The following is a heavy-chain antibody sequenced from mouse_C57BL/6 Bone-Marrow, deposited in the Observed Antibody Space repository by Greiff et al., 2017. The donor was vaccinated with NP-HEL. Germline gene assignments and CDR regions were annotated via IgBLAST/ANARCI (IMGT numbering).Heavy chain of an antibody. CDR3: ASDSGYAFDY. J-gene: IGHJ2*01. CDR2: INPNNGGT. CDR1: GYTFTSYW. D-gene: IGHD3-2*02. V-gene: IGHV1-53*01. Sequence: QVQLQQPGTELVKPGASVKLSCKASGYTFTSYWMHWLKQRPGQGLEWIGHINPNNGGTKDNEKFKTKATLTADKSSSTAYMQLSSLTSEDSAVYYCASDSGYAFDYWGQGTTLTVSS.